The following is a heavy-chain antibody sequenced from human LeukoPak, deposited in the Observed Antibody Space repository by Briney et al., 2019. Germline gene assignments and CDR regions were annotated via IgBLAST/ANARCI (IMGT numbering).Heavy chain of an antibody. CDR2: IRSNSDGGTI. V-gene: IGHV3-15*07. D-gene: IGHD3-22*01. Sequence: GGSLRLSCATSGFTFSNAWMNWVRQAPGKGLEWVGRIRSNSDGGTIDYAAPVKGRFTLSRDDSKTTLYLQMNSLQTEDTAVYYCATDFYDSTWGQGTLVTVSS. CDR3: ATDFYDST. J-gene: IGHJ5*02. CDR1: GFTFSNAW.